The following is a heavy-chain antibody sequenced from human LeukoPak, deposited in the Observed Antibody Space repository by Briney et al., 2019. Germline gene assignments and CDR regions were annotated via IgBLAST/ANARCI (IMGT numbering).Heavy chain of an antibody. D-gene: IGHD2-15*01. J-gene: IGHJ5*02. CDR1: GGSFSGYY. CDR2: IYTGGNT. Sequence: SETLSLTCAVYGGSFSGYYWSWIRQPAGKGLEWIGRIYTGGNTNYDPSLKSRVTISVDTSKNQFSLKLSSVSAADTAVYYCARDHYSVWWFDPWGQGTLVTVSS. V-gene: IGHV4-4*07. CDR3: ARDHYSVWWFDP.